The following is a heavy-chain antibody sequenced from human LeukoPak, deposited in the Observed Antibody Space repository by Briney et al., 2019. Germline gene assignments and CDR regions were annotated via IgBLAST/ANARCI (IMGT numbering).Heavy chain of an antibody. V-gene: IGHV1-69*05. CDR3: ARAKIAVAGHREFDY. D-gene: IGHD6-19*01. CDR1: GGTFSGYA. Sequence: ASVKVSCKASGGTFSGYAISWVRQAPGQGLEWMGRIIPIFGTANYAQKFQGRVTITTDESTSAAYMELSSLRSEDTAVYYCARAKIAVAGHREFDYWGQGTLVTVSS. J-gene: IGHJ4*02. CDR2: IIPIFGTA.